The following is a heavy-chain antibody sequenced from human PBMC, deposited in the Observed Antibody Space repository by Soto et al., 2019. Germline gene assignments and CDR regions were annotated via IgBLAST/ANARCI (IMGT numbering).Heavy chain of an antibody. CDR1: GFTFDDYA. V-gene: IGHV3-9*01. CDR3: AKDSGGGVGLFDY. Sequence: PGGSLRLSCAASGFTFDDYAMHWVRQAPGKGLEWVSGISWNSGSIGYADSVKGRFTISRDSAKNSLYLQMSSLRAEDTAFYYCAKDSGGGVGLFDYWGQGTLVTVSS. D-gene: IGHD3-16*01. J-gene: IGHJ4*02. CDR2: ISWNSGSI.